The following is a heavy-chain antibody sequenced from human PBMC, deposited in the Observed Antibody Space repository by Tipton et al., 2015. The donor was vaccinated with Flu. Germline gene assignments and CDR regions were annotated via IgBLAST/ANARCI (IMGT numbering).Heavy chain of an antibody. V-gene: IGHV4-38-2*02. J-gene: IGHJ4*02. CDR1: DYSISSGCY. D-gene: IGHD3-10*01. CDR3: ARSTYYYGSGSSDY. Sequence: PGLVKPSETLSLICTVSDYSISSGCYWGWIRQPPGKGLEWIGCISHSGRTYYNPSLKSRVTISVDAAKNQFSQRLSSVTAADTAVYYCARSTYYYGSGSSDYWGQGTLVTVSS. CDR2: ISHSGRT.